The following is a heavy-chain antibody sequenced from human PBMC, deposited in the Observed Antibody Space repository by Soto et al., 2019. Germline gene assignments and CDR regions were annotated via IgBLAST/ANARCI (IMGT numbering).Heavy chain of an antibody. J-gene: IGHJ4*02. CDR2: IYHSGST. D-gene: IGHD5-12*01. CDR1: GGSISSGCYS. Sequence: QLQLQESGSGLVKPSQTLSLTCAVSGGSISSGCYSWSWIRQPPGKVLEWIGYIYHSGSTYYNPSLKRRVTISVDGSKNQFSLKLSSVTAADTAVYYCAAGGGLPRYYWGQGTLVTVSS. CDR3: AAGGGLPRYY. V-gene: IGHV4-30-2*01.